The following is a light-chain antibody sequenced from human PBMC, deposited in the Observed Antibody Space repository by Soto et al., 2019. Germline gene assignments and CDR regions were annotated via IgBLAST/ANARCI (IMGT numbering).Light chain of an antibody. CDR2: DVI. CDR3: SSNTVTTVV. CDR1: SSDVGGYNY. Sequence: QSALTQPASVSGTPGQSITISCTGTSSDVGGYNYVSWYQQYPGKAPKLMIYDVINRPSGVSNRFSGSRSGNTASLTISGLQAEDEADYYCSSNTVTTVVFGGGAKLTVL. J-gene: IGLJ2*01. V-gene: IGLV2-14*01.